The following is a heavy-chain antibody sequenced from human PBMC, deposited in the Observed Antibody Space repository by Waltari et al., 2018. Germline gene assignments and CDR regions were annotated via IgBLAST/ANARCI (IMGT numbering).Heavy chain of an antibody. V-gene: IGHV3-53*01. D-gene: IGHD3-16*01. CDR1: GFTVSSNY. CDR3: ARDLAGDEDRDYYYYGMDV. Sequence: EVQLVESGGGLIQPGGSLRLSCAASGFTVSSNYMSWVRQAPGKGLEWVSVIYSGGSTYYADSVKGRFTISRDNSKNTLYLQMNSLRAEDTAVYYCARDLAGDEDRDYYYYGMDVWGQGTTVTVSS. J-gene: IGHJ6*02. CDR2: IYSGGST.